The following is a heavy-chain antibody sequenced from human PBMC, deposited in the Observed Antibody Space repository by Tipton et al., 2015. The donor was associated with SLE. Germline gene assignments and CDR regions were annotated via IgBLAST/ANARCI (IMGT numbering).Heavy chain of an antibody. Sequence: TLSLTCTVSGGSISTTSYYWEWIRQPPGKGLEWIGTIYNGVTTYYKSSLKSRATISVDTSNNQISLKLKSATAADTAVYFCARDSVSSWALNAFDFWDQGTMVTVSS. CDR1: GGSISTTSYY. D-gene: IGHD6-13*01. CDR3: ARDSVSSWALNAFDF. J-gene: IGHJ3*01. V-gene: IGHV4-39*02. CDR2: IYNGVTT.